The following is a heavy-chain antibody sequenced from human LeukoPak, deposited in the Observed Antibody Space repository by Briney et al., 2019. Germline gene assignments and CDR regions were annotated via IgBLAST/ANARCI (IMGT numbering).Heavy chain of an antibody. CDR2: ISSSSSYI. Sequence: GGSLRLSCAASRFTFSSYGMNWVRQAPGKGLEWVSSISSSSSYIYYADSVKGRFTISRDNAKNSLYLQMNSLRAEDTAVYYCARDLGWHYDILTGYYNLDYWGQGTLVTVSS. CDR1: RFTFSSYG. D-gene: IGHD3-9*01. J-gene: IGHJ4*02. V-gene: IGHV3-21*01. CDR3: ARDLGWHYDILTGYYNLDY.